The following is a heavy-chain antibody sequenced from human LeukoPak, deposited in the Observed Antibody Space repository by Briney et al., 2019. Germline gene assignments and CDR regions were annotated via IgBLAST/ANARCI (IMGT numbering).Heavy chain of an antibody. J-gene: IGHJ3*02. D-gene: IGHD1-26*01. CDR3: ARGSPELLLRGAFDI. Sequence: SETLSLTCTVSAYSISSGYYWGWIRQPPGKGLEWIGSIYHSGSTYYNPSLKSRVTISIDTSKKQFSLKLSSVTAADTAVYYCARGSPELLLRGAFDIWGQGTMVTVSS. CDR2: IYHSGST. CDR1: AYSISSGYY. V-gene: IGHV4-38-2*02.